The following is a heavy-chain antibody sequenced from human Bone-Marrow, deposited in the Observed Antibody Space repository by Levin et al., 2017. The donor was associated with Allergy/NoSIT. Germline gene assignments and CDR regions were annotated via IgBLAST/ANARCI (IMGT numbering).Heavy chain of an antibody. D-gene: IGHD2-21*01. CDR2: IKQDGSEK. Sequence: GGSLRLSCAASGFTFSSYWMSWVRQAPGKGLEWVANIKQDGSEKYYVDSVKGRFTISRDNAKNSLYLQMNSLRAEDTAVYYCARGSISVVGDYYGMDVWGQGTTVTVSS. CDR3: ARGSISVVGDYYGMDV. J-gene: IGHJ6*02. CDR1: GFTFSSYW. V-gene: IGHV3-7*01.